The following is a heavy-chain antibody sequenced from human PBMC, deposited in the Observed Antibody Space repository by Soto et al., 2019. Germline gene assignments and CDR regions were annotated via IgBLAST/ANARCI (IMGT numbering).Heavy chain of an antibody. CDR2: INPSGGST. D-gene: IGHD5-12*01. V-gene: IGHV1-46*03. CDR1: GYTFTNYH. CDR3: GREYSGYECFDY. J-gene: IGHJ4*02. Sequence: ASVKVSCKASGYTFTNYHMHWVRQAPGQGLEWMGIINPSGGSTTYAQKFQGRVTMTRDTSTRTVYVELSSLRSEDTAVYYCGREYSGYECFDYWGQGTLVTVSS.